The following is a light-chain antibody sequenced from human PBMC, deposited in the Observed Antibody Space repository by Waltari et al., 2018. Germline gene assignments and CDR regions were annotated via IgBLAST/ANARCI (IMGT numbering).Light chain of an antibody. CDR2: RNX. CDR3: AXXDDSLSGXX. Sequence: XXXLTQPPSAXGTPGQRVTISCSGSXXXXXSNYXYXYQQLPGTAPKLLIYRNXXRPSGVPDRFSGSKSGTSASLAISGLRSEXXADYYCAXXDDSLSGXXXGGGTKLTVL. V-gene: IGLV1-47*01. CDR1: XXXXXSNY. J-gene: IGLJ2*01.